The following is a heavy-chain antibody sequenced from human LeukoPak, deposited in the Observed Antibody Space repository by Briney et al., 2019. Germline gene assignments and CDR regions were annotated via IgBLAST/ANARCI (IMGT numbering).Heavy chain of an antibody. Sequence: GGSLRLSCAASGFTFSSYSMNWVRQAPGKGLEWVSAISGSGDSTYYADSVKGRFAISRDNSKNVVFLQMDSLRTEDTAVYYCAKDEYSYGHDAFDIWGQGTMVTISS. CDR3: AKDEYSYGHDAFDI. J-gene: IGHJ3*02. CDR2: ISGSGDST. CDR1: GFTFSSYS. D-gene: IGHD5-18*01. V-gene: IGHV3-23*01.